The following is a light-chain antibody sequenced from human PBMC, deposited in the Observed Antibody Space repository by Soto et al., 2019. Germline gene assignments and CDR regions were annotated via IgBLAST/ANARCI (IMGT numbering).Light chain of an antibody. V-gene: IGLV2-14*01. CDR1: SSDVGGYKY. J-gene: IGLJ3*02. Sequence: QSALTQPASVSGSPGQSITISCTGTSSDVGGYKYVSWYQQHPGKAPKLMIYEVGNRPSGVSQRFSGSKSGNTASLTIFGLQAEDEADYYRSSYTSSNTLVFGGGTKVTVL. CDR3: SSYTSSNTLV. CDR2: EVG.